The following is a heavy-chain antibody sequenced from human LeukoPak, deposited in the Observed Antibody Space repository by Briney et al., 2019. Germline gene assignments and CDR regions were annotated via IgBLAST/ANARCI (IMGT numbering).Heavy chain of an antibody. V-gene: IGHV3-11*04. CDR1: GFTFSDYY. Sequence: GGSLRLSCAASGFTFSDYYMSWIRQAPGKGLEWVSYISSSGSTIYYADSVKGRFTISRDNAKNSLYLQMDSLRAEDTAVFYCARRGSIFGVVTIRSYYYYYMDVWGKGTTVTVSS. CDR3: ARRGSIFGVVTIRSYYYYYMDV. CDR2: ISSSGSTI. D-gene: IGHD3-3*02. J-gene: IGHJ6*03.